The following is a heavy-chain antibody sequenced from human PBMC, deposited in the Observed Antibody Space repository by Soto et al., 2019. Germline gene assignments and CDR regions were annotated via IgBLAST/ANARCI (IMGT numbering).Heavy chain of an antibody. CDR1: GYMFTGYY. CDR3: TRRVAPFNFDY. CDR2: INPDSGGT. Sequence: ASVKVSCKASGYMFTGYYMHWVRQAPGQGLEWMGWINPDSGGTNYQQKCQGRVTMTRDTSISTAYLELSSLRSDDTAVYYCTRRVAPFNFDYWGQGTLVTVSS. D-gene: IGHD5-12*01. J-gene: IGHJ4*02. V-gene: IGHV1-2*02.